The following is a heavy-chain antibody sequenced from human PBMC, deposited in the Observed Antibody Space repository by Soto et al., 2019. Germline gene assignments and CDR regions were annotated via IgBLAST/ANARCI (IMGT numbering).Heavy chain of an antibody. CDR2: IYYSGST. V-gene: IGHV4-30-4*01. J-gene: IGHJ6*02. CDR3: ARESLYCSGGSCYYYYGMDV. CDR1: GGSISSGDYY. D-gene: IGHD2-15*01. Sequence: KTSETLSLTCTVSGGSISSGDYYWSWIRQPPGKGLEWIGYIYYSGSTYYNPSLKSRVTISVDTSKNQFSLKLSSVTAADTAVYYCARESLYCSGGSCYYYYGMDVWGQGTTVTVSS.